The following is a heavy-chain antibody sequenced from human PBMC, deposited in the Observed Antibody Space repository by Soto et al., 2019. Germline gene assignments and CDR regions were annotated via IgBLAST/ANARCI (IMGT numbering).Heavy chain of an antibody. J-gene: IGHJ4*02. CDR3: ARDDRAAAPGTTYYFAF. CDR2: ISPYDGNT. CDR1: GYIFTNYG. V-gene: IGHV1-18*01. D-gene: IGHD6-13*01. Sequence: ASVKVSCKASGYIFTNYGLSWVRQAPGQGLEWMAWISPYDGNTHYAQNLQGRVTVTTDTSTSTAYMELRSLRSDDTAVYFCARDDRAAAPGTTYYFAFGGKGPLVPVSP.